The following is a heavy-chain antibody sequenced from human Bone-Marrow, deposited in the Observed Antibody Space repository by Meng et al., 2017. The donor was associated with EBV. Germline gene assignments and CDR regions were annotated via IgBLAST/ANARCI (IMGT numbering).Heavy chain of an antibody. J-gene: IGHJ4*02. Sequence: LQLEEAGSGLEPPSQLLSLACAVSVGAISSGGYSGSWIRQPAGKGLEWIGYIYHSGSTYYNPSLTSRVTISVDRSKNQFSLKLSSVTAADTAVYYCARVVARSYFDYWGQGTLVTVSS. CDR2: IYHSGST. CDR1: VGAISSGGYS. V-gene: IGHV4-30-2*01. CDR3: ARVVARSYFDY.